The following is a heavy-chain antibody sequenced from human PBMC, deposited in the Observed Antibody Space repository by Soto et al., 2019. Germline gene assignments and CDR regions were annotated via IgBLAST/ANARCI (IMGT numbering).Heavy chain of an antibody. CDR3: ARVLLGLELGHPNYYYMDV. D-gene: IGHD1-7*01. J-gene: IGHJ6*03. CDR1: GFTFSSYS. CDR2: ISSSSSYI. Sequence: GGSLRLSCAASGFTFSSYSMNWVRQAPGKGLEWVSSISSSSSYIYYADSVKGRFTISRDNAKNSLYLQMNSLRAEDTAVYYCARVLLGLELGHPNYYYMDVWGKGTTVTVSS. V-gene: IGHV3-21*01.